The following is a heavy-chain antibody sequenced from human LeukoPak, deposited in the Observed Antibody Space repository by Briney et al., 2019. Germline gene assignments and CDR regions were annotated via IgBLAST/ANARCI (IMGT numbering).Heavy chain of an antibody. CDR2: INHSGST. CDR3: ARVGAVAASY. D-gene: IGHD6-19*01. Sequence: KPSQTLSLTCIISGASISNDGYYWNWIRQPPGKGLEWIGEINHSGSTNYNPSLKSRVTISVDTSKNQFSLKLSSVTAADTAVYYCARVGAVAASYWGQGTLVTVSS. J-gene: IGHJ4*02. V-gene: IGHV4-34*01. CDR1: GASISNDGYY.